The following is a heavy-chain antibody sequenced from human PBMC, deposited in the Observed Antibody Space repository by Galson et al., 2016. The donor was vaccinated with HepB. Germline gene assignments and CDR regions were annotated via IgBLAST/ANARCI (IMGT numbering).Heavy chain of an antibody. D-gene: IGHD2-2*02. V-gene: IGHV3-48*04. J-gene: IGHJ3*02. CDR2: ISSGAI. Sequence: SLRLSCAASGFTFSSYSMNWVRQAPGKGLEWVSYISSGAIYYSDSVKGRFTISRDNAKNSLFLQMNSLRAEDTAIYYCARGRTTSCNSAFDIWGQGTMVTVSS. CDR3: ARGRTTSCNSAFDI. CDR1: GFTFSSYS.